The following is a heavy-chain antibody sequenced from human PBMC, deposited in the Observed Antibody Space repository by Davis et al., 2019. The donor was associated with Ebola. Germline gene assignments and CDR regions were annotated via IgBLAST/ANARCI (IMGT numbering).Heavy chain of an antibody. Sequence: GESLKISCAASGFTFSSYAMSWIRQAPGKGLEWVSTISNSGGSTYYADSVKGRFTISRDNSENTLYLQMNSLRAEDTAVYYCAKGSVTIFGVAPDYYGVDVWGKGTTVTVSS. CDR3: AKGSVTIFGVAPDYYGVDV. CDR1: GFTFSSYA. J-gene: IGHJ6*04. CDR2: ISNSGGST. V-gene: IGHV3-23*01. D-gene: IGHD3-3*01.